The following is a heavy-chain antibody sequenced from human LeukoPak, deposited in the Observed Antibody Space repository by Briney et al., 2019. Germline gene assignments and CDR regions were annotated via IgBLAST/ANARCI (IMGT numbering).Heavy chain of an antibody. CDR2: IARST. V-gene: IGHV3-23*01. CDR3: AISVNSAQYSYGH. D-gene: IGHD2/OR15-2a*01. Sequence: PGGSLRLSCAASGFTFSSYAVSWVRKAPGKGLELVSTIARSTYYAGSVKGRFTISRDNSKNTLYLQMNSLRADDTAVYYCAISVNSAQYSYGHWGQGTLVTVSS. J-gene: IGHJ4*02. CDR1: GFTFSSYA.